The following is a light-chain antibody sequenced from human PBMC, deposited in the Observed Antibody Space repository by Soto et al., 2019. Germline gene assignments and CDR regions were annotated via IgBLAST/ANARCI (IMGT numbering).Light chain of an antibody. V-gene: IGKV3-15*01. CDR2: GAS. Sequence: EIVLAQSPGTLTLSPGESGTLSCRARQSVTSSYLAWYQQKPGQAPRLLIYGASTRAAGIPARFRGSRSGTEFTLTISSLLSEDLAVYYCQQYDNWPPITVGQGTRLEIK. CDR3: QQYDNWPPIT. J-gene: IGKJ5*01. CDR1: QSVTSSY.